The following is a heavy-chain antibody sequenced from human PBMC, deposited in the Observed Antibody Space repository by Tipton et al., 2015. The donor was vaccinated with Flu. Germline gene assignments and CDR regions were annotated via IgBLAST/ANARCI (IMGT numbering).Heavy chain of an antibody. D-gene: IGHD6-19*01. Sequence: TLSLTCTVSGGSISSDTDHWAWIRQPPGKELEWIGSINDSGSTYYKSSLKSRVTISVDTSKNQFSLKLKYVTATDTAVYYCARHPTEGQQWLWFGPWGRGALVTVSS. CDR1: GGSISSDTDH. CDR3: ARHPTEGQQWLWFGP. J-gene: IGHJ5*02. CDR2: INDSGST. V-gene: IGHV4-39*01.